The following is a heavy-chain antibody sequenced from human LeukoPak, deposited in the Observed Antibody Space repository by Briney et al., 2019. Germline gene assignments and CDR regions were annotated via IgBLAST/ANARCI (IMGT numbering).Heavy chain of an antibody. CDR2: IYSGGST. CDR3: ARGGSSGNDYSSFDI. CDR1: GFTVSSNY. J-gene: IGHJ3*02. V-gene: IGHV3-66*01. D-gene: IGHD5-12*01. Sequence: GGSLRLSCAASGFTVSSNYMSWVRQSPGQGLEWVSVIYSGGSTYYADSVKGRFTISRDNSKNTLYLQMNRLRAEDTAVYFCARGGSSGNDYSSFDIWGQGTMVTVSS.